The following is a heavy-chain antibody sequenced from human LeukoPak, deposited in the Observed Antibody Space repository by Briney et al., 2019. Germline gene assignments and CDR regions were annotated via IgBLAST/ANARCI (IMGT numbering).Heavy chain of an antibody. Sequence: PGGSLRLSCAASGFTFSSYWMHWVRQAPGKGLVWVSRINSDGSSTSYADSVKGRFTISRDNAKNTLYLQMNSLRAEDTAVYYCAATSVFYRVDYWGQGTLVTVSS. CDR2: INSDGSST. D-gene: IGHD3-16*02. CDR1: GFTFSSYW. V-gene: IGHV3-74*01. CDR3: AATSVFYRVDY. J-gene: IGHJ4*02.